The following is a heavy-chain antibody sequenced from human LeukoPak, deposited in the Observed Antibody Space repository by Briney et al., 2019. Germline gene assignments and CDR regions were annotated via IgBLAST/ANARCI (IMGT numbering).Heavy chain of an antibody. D-gene: IGHD6-13*01. V-gene: IGHV4-34*01. Sequence: SETLSLTCAVYGGSFSGYYWSWIRQPPGKGREWIGEINHSGSTNYNPSLKSRVTISVDTSKNQFSLKLSSVTAADTAVYYCARGFSSRNWFDPWGQGTLVTVSS. CDR1: GGSFSGYY. CDR3: ARGFSSRNWFDP. J-gene: IGHJ5*02. CDR2: INHSGST.